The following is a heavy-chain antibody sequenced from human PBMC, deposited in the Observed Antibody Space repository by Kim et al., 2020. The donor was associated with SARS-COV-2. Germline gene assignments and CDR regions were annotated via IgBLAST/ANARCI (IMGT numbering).Heavy chain of an antibody. CDR1: GGSISSYY. V-gene: IGHV4-59*01. CDR3: ASQWDYYDSSGSPTGWFDP. J-gene: IGHJ5*02. CDR2: IYYSGST. Sequence: SETLSLTCTVSGGSISSYYWSWIRQPPGKGLEWIGYIYYSGSTNYNPSLKSRVTISVDTSKNQFSLKLSSVTAADTAVYYCASQWDYYDSSGSPTGWFDPWGQGTLVTVSS. D-gene: IGHD3-22*01.